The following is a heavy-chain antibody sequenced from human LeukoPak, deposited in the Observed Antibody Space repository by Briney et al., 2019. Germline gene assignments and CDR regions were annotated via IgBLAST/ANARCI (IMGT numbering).Heavy chain of an antibody. CDR2: IYYSGST. D-gene: IGHD3-3*01. J-gene: IGHJ4*02. Sequence: PSETLSLTCTVSGGSISSGGYYWSWIRQHPGKGLEWIGYIYYSGSTYYNPSLKSRVTISVDTSKNQSSLKLCSVTAADTAVYFCASCRSCYYYFDYWGQGTLVTVPS. CDR1: GGSISSGGYY. V-gene: IGHV4-31*03. CDR3: ASCRSCYYYFDY.